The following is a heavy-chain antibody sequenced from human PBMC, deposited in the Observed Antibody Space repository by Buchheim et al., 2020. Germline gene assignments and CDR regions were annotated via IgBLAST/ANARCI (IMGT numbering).Heavy chain of an antibody. V-gene: IGHV4-34*01. CDR1: GGSFSGYY. CDR3: ARAAVGP. D-gene: IGHD6-13*01. CDR2: INHSGRT. Sequence: QVQLQQWGAGLLKPSETLSLTCAVYGGSFSGYYWSWIRQPPGKGLEWIGDINHSGRTNYNPSLKSRVPISVNTTKHQFLLKLSSVTAADTAVYYCARAAVGPWGQGTL. J-gene: IGHJ5*02.